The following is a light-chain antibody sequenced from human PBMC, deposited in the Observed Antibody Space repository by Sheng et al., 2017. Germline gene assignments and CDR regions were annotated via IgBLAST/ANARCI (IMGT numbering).Light chain of an antibody. CDR2: AAS. Sequence: DIQMTQSPSSLSASVGDRVTITCRASQDISNSLAWFQQKPGQAPKLLLCAASRLESGVPSRFRWRWIWDALHSHRHLLQPEDFATYYCQQYYTTPYTFGQGTQLDIK. J-gene: IGKJ2*01. V-gene: IGKV1-NL1*01. CDR1: QDISNS. CDR3: QQYYTTPYT.